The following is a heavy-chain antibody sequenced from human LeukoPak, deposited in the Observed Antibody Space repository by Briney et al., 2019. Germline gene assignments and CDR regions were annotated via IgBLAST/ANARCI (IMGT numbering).Heavy chain of an antibody. CDR3: ARGPGYYGSGSYYDY. CDR2: IIPIFGTA. CDR1: GGTFISYA. J-gene: IGHJ4*02. V-gene: IGHV1-69*05. D-gene: IGHD3-10*01. Sequence: ASVKVSCKASGGTFISYAISWVRQAPGQGLEWMGGIIPIFGTANYAQKFQGRVTITTDQSTSTAYMELSSLRSEDTAVYYCARGPGYYGSGSYYDYWGQGTLVTVSS.